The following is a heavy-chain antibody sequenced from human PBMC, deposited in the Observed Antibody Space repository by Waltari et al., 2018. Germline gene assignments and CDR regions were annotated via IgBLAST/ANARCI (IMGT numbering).Heavy chain of an antibody. V-gene: IGHV4-59*01. J-gene: IGHJ5*02. D-gene: IGHD3-10*01. Sequence: QVQLQESGPGLVKPSETLSLTCTVSGGSISSYYWSWIRQPPGKGLEWIGYIYYSGRTNYNPARKSRVTISVDTSKNQFSLKLSSVTAADTAVYYCARGERFGDNPPEFDPWGQGTLVTVSS. CDR1: GGSISSYY. CDR3: ARGERFGDNPPEFDP. CDR2: IYYSGRT.